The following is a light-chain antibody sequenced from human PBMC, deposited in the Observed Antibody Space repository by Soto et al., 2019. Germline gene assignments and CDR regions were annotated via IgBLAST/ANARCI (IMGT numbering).Light chain of an antibody. J-gene: IGLJ1*01. CDR2: TND. CDR1: TSNIGTNT. V-gene: IGLV1-44*01. Sequence: QPVLTQPPSVSGTPGQRVTISCSGSTSNIGTNTVNWFQHLPGTAPKLLIYTNDQRPSGVPDRFSGSRSGTSASLAISGLQSEDEADYYCATWDDSVYVFGTGTKVTVL. CDR3: ATWDDSVYV.